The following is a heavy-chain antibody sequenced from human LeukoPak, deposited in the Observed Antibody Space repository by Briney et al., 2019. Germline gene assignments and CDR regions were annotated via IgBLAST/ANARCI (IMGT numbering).Heavy chain of an antibody. V-gene: IGHV3-74*01. CDR3: AKDRQAKSLPPDAFDI. Sequence: GGSLRLSCAASGFTFNTYIMHWVRQAPGKGLVWVSRIDTDGKTTTYADSVKGRFTISRDNAKNMLYLQMNSLRAEDTAVYYCAKDRQAKSLPPDAFDIWGQGTMVTVSS. CDR2: IDTDGKTT. J-gene: IGHJ3*02. CDR1: GFTFNTYI.